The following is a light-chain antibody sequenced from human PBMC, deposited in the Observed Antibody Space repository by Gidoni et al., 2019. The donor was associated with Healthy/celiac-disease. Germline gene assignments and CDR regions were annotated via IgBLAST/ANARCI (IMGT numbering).Light chain of an antibody. J-gene: IGKJ1*01. Sequence: IQMTQSPSSLSASVGDRVTITCRASQSISSYLNWYQQKPGKAPKFLIYAVSSLQSGVPSRFSGSGSGTDFTLTISSLQPEDFATYYCQQSYSTPPWAFGQGTKVESK. CDR3: QQSYSTPPWA. V-gene: IGKV1-39*01. CDR1: QSISSY. CDR2: AVS.